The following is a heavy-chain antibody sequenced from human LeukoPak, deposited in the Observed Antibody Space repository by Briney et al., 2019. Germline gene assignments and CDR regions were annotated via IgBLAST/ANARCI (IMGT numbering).Heavy chain of an antibody. J-gene: IGHJ1*01. V-gene: IGHV3-21*01. CDR1: GFTFSSYS. CDR2: ISSRSSYI. Sequence: KPGGSLRLSCAASGFTFSSYSMNWVRQAPGKGLEWVSSISSRSSYIYYADSVKGRFTISRDNAKNSLYLQMNSLRAEDTAVYYCARSATMKSTEYFQHWGQGTLVTVSS. D-gene: IGHD1-26*01. CDR3: ARSATMKSTEYFQH.